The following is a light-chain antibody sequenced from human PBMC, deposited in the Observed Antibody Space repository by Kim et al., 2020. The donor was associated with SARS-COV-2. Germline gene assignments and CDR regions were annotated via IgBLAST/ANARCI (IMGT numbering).Light chain of an antibody. CDR3: GSSTSSTTWV. Sequence: QSITISCTGTSSDVGGYNSVSWYQQHPGKVPKLMIYDVANRPSGVSNRFSGSKSGNTASLTISGLQVEDEADYYCGSSTSSTTWVFGGGTQLTVL. J-gene: IGLJ3*02. V-gene: IGLV2-14*03. CDR2: DVA. CDR1: SSDVGGYNS.